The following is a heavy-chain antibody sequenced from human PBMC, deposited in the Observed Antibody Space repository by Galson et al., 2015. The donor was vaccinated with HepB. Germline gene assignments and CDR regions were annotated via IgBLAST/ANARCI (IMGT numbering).Heavy chain of an antibody. Sequence: SLRLSCAASGFSFSSYWMSWVRQAPGKGLEWVANIKQDGSEIYYVDSVKGRFTISRDNAKNSLYLQMNSLRAEDTAVFYCARDRLGLSTFWGDPKRSYFDYWGQGTLVTVS. CDR1: GFSFSSYW. CDR3: ARDRLGLSTFWGDPKRSYFDY. J-gene: IGHJ4*02. D-gene: IGHD3-16*01. CDR2: IKQDGSEI. V-gene: IGHV3-7*01.